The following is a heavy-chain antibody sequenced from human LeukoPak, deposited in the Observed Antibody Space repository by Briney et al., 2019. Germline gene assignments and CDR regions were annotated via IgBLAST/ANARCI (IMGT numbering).Heavy chain of an antibody. D-gene: IGHD6-19*01. CDR1: GFTFSDHA. Sequence: GGSLRLSCAASGFTFSDHAMSWVRQAPGKGLEWVSPIRGTGTTTFYAASVKGRFTISRDNSKNTADLQMNSLRAEDTAVYYCAKVSWLGTLPSYHFDSWGQGTQVTVSS. CDR2: IRGTGTTT. CDR3: AKVSWLGTLPSYHFDS. V-gene: IGHV3-23*01. J-gene: IGHJ4*02.